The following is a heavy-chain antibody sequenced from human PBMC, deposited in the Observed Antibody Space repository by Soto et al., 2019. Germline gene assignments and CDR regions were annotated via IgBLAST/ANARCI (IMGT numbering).Heavy chain of an antibody. CDR1: GCSISSYY. V-gene: IGHV4-59*01. CDR3: ARGALTTYFDY. CDR2: FYYSGST. Sequence: QVQLQESGPGLVKPSETLSLPCAVSGCSISSYYWCWLRQPPGNGLEWIGYFYYSGSTNYNPSLKSRVTISVDTSKNQFSLKLRSVTAADTAVYYCARGALTTYFDYWGQGPLVTVSS. J-gene: IGHJ4*02.